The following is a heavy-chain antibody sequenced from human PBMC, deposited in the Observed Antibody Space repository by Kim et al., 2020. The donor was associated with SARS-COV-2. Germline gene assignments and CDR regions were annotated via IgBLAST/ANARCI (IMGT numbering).Heavy chain of an antibody. Sequence: SETLSLTCTVSGGSISSYYWSWIRQPPGKGLEWIGYIYYSGSTNYNPSLKSRVTISVDTSKNQFSLKLSSVTAADTAVYYCARGAIWGRVSNRNFDYWGQGTLVTVSS. CDR2: IYYSGST. CDR1: GGSISSYY. V-gene: IGHV4-59*13. CDR3: ARGAIWGRVSNRNFDY. J-gene: IGHJ4*02. D-gene: IGHD7-27*01.